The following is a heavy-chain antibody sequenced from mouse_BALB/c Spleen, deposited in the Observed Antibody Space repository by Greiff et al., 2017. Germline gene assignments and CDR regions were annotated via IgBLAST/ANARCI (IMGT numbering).Heavy chain of an antibody. D-gene: IGHD2-4*01. V-gene: IGHV5-6*03. CDR1: GFTFSSYG. J-gene: IGHJ2*01. Sequence: EVKVVESGGGLVKPGGSLKLSCAASGFTFSSYGMSWVRQTPDKRLEWVATISSGGSYTYYPDSVKGRFTISRDNAKNTLYLQMSSLKSEDTAMYYCARTYDYSFDYWGQGTTLTVSS. CDR3: ARTYDYSFDY. CDR2: ISSGGSYT.